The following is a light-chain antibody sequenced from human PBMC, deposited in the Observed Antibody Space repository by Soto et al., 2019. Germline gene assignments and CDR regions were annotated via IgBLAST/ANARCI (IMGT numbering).Light chain of an antibody. CDR1: QSVSSY. Sequence: EIVLTQSPATLSLSPGERATLSCRASQSVSSYLAWYQQKPCQAPRLLIYDASNRATGIPARFSGSGSGTDFTLTISSLEPEDFAVYYCQQRSNWPPRTFGGGTKVDI. CDR3: QQRSNWPPRT. CDR2: DAS. J-gene: IGKJ4*01. V-gene: IGKV3-11*01.